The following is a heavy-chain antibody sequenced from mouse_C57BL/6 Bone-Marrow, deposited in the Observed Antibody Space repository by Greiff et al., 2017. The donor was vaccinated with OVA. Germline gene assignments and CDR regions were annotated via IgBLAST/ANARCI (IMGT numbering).Heavy chain of an antibody. J-gene: IGHJ1*03. Sequence: QVQLQQSGAELARPGASVKLSCKASGYTFTSYGISWVKQRTGQGLEWIGEIYPRSGNTYYNEKFKGKATLTADKSSSTAYMELRSLTSEDAAVYCCARNPYDYGGSYVGWYFDVWGTGTTVTVSS. CDR3: ARNPYDYGGSYVGWYFDV. V-gene: IGHV1-81*01. CDR2: IYPRSGNT. D-gene: IGHD1-1*01. CDR1: GYTFTSYG.